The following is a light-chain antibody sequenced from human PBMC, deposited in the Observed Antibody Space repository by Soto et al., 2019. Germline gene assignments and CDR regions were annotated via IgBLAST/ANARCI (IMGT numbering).Light chain of an antibody. J-gene: IGKJ5*01. CDR2: GAS. Sequence: EIVLTLSAGTLSLSPGERSTLSCSASQSVSSSYLAWYQQKPGQAPRLLIYGASSRATGIPDRFSGSGSGTDFTLTISRLVHEDFAVYFCQHYCSSPPVTFGQGTRLEI. CDR1: QSVSSSY. CDR3: QHYCSSPPVT. V-gene: IGKV3-20*01.